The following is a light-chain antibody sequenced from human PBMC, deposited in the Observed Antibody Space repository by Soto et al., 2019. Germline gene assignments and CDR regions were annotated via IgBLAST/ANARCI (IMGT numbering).Light chain of an antibody. Sequence: EIVMTQSPATLSVSPGERATLSCRASQSVSGNLAWYQQIPGQAPRLLIYGASTMATGIPARSSGSGSGTEFTLTISSLQSADFAVYYCQQYNNWLPITCGQGTRLEIK. J-gene: IGKJ5*01. CDR3: QQYNNWLPIT. CDR1: QSVSGN. CDR2: GAS. V-gene: IGKV3-15*01.